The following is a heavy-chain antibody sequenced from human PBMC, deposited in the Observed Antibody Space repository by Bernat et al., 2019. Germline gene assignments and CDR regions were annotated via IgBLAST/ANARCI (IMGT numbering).Heavy chain of an antibody. D-gene: IGHD5-12*01. Sequence: QVQLQESGPGLVKPSQTLSLTCTVSGGSISSGGYYWSWIRQHPGKGLEWIGYTYSSGSTYYNPSLKSRVTISVDTSKNEFSLKLSSVTAADTAVYYCARGIVATGYYFDYWGQGTLVTVSS. J-gene: IGHJ4*02. CDR3: ARGIVATGYYFDY. CDR2: TYSSGST. V-gene: IGHV4-31*03. CDR1: GGSISSGGYY.